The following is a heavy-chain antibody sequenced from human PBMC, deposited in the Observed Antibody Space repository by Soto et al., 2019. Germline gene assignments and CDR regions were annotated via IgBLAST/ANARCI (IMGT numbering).Heavy chain of an antibody. D-gene: IGHD4-17*01. CDR1: DDSISDSRYY. J-gene: IGHJ5*02. Sequence: SETLSLTCSVLDDSISDSRYYWGWIRQSPEKGLEWIGSISHDGHAYYNPPLKSRVTLFADTSRNQFSLKMKSVTVADTALYFCARRVYGDYLGGNWFDPWGQGAPVTVSS. V-gene: IGHV4-39*01. CDR3: ARRVYGDYLGGNWFDP. CDR2: ISHDGHA.